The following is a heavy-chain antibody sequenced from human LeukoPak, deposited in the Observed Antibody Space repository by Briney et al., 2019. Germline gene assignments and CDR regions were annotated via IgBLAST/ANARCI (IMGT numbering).Heavy chain of an antibody. CDR1: GYTFTGYH. CDR3: ARDRIFGSGSYYSALDY. J-gene: IGHJ4*02. D-gene: IGHD3-10*01. CDR2: INPNSGGT. V-gene: IGHV1-2*02. Sequence: ASVKVSCKASGYTFTGYHMHWVRQAPGQGLEWMGWINPNSGGTNYAQKFQGRVTMTRDTSISTAYMELSRLRSDDTAVYYCARDRIFGSGSYYSALDYWGQGTLDTVSS.